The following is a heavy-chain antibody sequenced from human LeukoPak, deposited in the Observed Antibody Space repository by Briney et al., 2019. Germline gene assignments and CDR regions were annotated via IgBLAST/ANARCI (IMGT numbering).Heavy chain of an antibody. CDR2: FDPEDGET. D-gene: IGHD2-2*01. Sequence: ASVKVSCKVSGYTLTELSMHWVRQAPGKGLEWMGGFDPEDGETIYTQKFQGRVTMTEDTSTDTAYMELSSLRSEDTAVYFCATDLGIVVVPAAPAWGQGTLVTVSS. CDR1: GYTLTELS. V-gene: IGHV1-24*01. CDR3: ATDLGIVVVPAAPA. J-gene: IGHJ5*02.